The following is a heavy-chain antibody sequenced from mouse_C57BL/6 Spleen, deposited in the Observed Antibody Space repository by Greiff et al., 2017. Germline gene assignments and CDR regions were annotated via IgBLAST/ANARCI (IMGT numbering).Heavy chain of an antibody. CDR1: GYAFSSYW. Sequence: VKLQQSGAELVKPGASVKISCKASGYAFSSYWMNWVKQRPGKGLEWIGQIYTGGGDTNYNGKFKGKATLTADKSSSTAYMQLSSLTSEDSAVYFCERSSRSWDGGYWGQGTTLTVSA. CDR2: IYTGGGDT. V-gene: IGHV1-80*01. D-gene: IGHD4-1*01. J-gene: IGHJ2*01. CDR3: ERSSRSWDGGY.